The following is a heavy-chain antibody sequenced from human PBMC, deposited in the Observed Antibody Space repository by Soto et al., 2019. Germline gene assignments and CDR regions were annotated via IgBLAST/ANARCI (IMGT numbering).Heavy chain of an antibody. V-gene: IGHV4-34*01. D-gene: IGHD3-10*01. CDR1: GGSFSGYY. J-gene: IGHJ5*02. Sequence: QVQLQQWGAGLLKPSETLSLTCAVYGGSFSGYYWSWIRQPPGKGLEWIGEINHSGSTNYNPSLKSQVTISVDTSKNQFSLKLSSVTAADTAVYYCARGEAPHYRLWFGSTRNWFDPWGQGTLVTVSS. CDR3: ARGEAPHYRLWFGSTRNWFDP. CDR2: INHSGST.